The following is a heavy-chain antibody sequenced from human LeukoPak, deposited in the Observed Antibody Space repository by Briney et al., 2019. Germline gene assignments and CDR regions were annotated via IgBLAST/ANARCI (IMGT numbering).Heavy chain of an antibody. J-gene: IGHJ4*02. D-gene: IGHD6-19*01. CDR2: IYYSGST. CDR3: ARGGALSSGYFDY. Sequence: KTSETLSLTCTVSGGSISSYYWSWIRQPPGKGLEWIGYIYYSGSTNYNPSLKSRVTISVDTSKSQFSLKLSSVTAADTAVYFCARGGALSSGYFDYWGQGTLVTVSS. V-gene: IGHV4-59*01. CDR1: GGSISSYY.